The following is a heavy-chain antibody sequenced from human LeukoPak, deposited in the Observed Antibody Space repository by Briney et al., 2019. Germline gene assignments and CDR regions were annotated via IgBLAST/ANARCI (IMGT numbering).Heavy chain of an antibody. CDR3: ARDDPIPNAFDI. Sequence: SQTLSLTCTVSGGSISSGSYYWSWIRQPAGKGLEWIGRIYTSGSTNYNPSLKSRVTISVDTSKNQFSLKLSSVTAADTAVYYCARDDPIPNAFDIWGQGTMVTVSS. CDR2: IYTSGST. CDR1: GGSISSGSYY. J-gene: IGHJ3*02. V-gene: IGHV4-61*02.